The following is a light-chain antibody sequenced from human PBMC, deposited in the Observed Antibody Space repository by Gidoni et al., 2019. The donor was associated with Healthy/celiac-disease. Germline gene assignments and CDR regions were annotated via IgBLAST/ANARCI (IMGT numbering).Light chain of an antibody. J-gene: IGKJ2*01. CDR2: DAS. V-gene: IGKV3-11*01. Sequence: ELVLTQSPATLSLSPGERATLSCRASQSVSSYLALYQQKPGQAPRLLISDASNRATGIPARFSGSGSGTDFTLTISSLEPEDFAVYYCQQRSNWPPMYTFGQGTKLEIK. CDR1: QSVSSY. CDR3: QQRSNWPPMYT.